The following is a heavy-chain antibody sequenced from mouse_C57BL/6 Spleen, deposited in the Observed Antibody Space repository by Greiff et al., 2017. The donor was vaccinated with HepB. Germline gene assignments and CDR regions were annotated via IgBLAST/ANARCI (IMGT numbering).Heavy chain of an antibody. V-gene: IGHV5-4*01. CDR1: GFTFSSYA. CDR2: ISDGGSYT. D-gene: IGHD2-3*01. CDR3: ARERWFFAY. J-gene: IGHJ3*01. Sequence: EVNVVESGGGLVKPGGSLKLSCAASGFTFSSYAMSWVRQTPEKRLEWVATISDGGSYTYYPDNVKGRFTISRDNAKNNLYLQMSHLKSEDTAMYYCARERWFFAYWGQGTLVTVSA.